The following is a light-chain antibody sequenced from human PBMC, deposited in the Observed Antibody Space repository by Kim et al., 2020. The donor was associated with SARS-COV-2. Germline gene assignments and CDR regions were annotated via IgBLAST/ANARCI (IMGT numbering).Light chain of an antibody. CDR3: QQNSSTPVT. CDR2: GAS. J-gene: IGKJ5*01. Sequence: ASIGDRVTIICRASQNIYRYLNWYQHKPGTAPKVLIYGASTLQSGVPSRFSGNGSGTQFTLTVNSLQPEDFALYYCQQNSSTPVTFGQGTRLEIK. CDR1: QNIYRY. V-gene: IGKV1-39*01.